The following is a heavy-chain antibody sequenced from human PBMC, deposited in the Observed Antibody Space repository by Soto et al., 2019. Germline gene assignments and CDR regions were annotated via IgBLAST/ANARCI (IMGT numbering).Heavy chain of an antibody. Sequence: ASVKVCCKASGGTFSSYAISWVRQAPGQGLEWMEGIIPIFGTANYAQKFQGRVTITADESTSTAYMELSSLRSEDTAVYYCARGSRERYYYDSSGLPVDAFDIWGQRTMVTVSS. V-gene: IGHV1-69*01. CDR3: ARGSRERYYYDSSGLPVDAFDI. CDR2: IIPIFGTA. D-gene: IGHD3-22*01. J-gene: IGHJ3*02. CDR1: GGTFSSYA.